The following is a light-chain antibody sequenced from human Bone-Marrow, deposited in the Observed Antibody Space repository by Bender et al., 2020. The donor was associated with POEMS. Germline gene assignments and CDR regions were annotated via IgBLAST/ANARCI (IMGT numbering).Light chain of an antibody. V-gene: IGLV2-23*02. CDR2: EVS. CDR3: CSYVKRNSWV. Sequence: QSALTQPASVSGSPGQSITISCTGTSSDVGSYNLVSWYQQHAGKAPKLMISEVSKRPSGLSNRFSGSKSSNTASLTISGLQSEDEAEYYCCSYVKRNSWVFGGGTKLTVL. J-gene: IGLJ3*02. CDR1: SSDVGSYNL.